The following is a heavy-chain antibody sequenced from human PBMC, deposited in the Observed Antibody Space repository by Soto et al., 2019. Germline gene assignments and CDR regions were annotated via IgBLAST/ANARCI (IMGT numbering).Heavy chain of an antibody. J-gene: IGHJ6*02. CDR2: INHSGST. CDR1: GGSFSGYY. V-gene: IGHV4-34*01. CDR3: ARPLRDGYNTRYYGMDV. Sequence: SETLSLTCAVYGGSFSGYYWSWIRQPPGKGLEWIGEINHSGSTNYNPSLKSRVTISVDTSKNQFSLKLSSVTAADTAVYYCARPLRDGYNTRYYGMDVWGQGTTVTVSS. D-gene: IGHD5-12*01.